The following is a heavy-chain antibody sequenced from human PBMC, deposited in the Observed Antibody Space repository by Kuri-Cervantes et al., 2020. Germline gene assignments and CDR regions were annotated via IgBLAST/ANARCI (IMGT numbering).Heavy chain of an antibody. CDR3: AKDPLGYGGDYFDS. Sequence: GGSLRLSCAASGFTFSSYWMSWVRQAPGKGLEWVANIKQDGSEKYYVDSVKGRFTISRDNSKNTLYLQMNSLRAEDTAIYYCAKDPLGYGGDYFDSWGQGTLVTVSS. V-gene: IGHV3-7*03. CDR2: IKQDGSEK. D-gene: IGHD4/OR15-4a*01. CDR1: GFTFSSYW. J-gene: IGHJ4*02.